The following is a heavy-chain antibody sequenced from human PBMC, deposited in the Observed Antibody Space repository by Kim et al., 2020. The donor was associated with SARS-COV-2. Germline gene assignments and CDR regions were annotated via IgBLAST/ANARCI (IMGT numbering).Heavy chain of an antibody. CDR2: IWYDGSNK. D-gene: IGHD3-9*01. CDR1: GFTFSSYG. Sequence: GGSLRLSCAASGFTFSSYGMHWVRQAPGKGLEWVAVIWYDGSNKYYADSVKGQFTISRDNSKNTLYLQMNSLRAEDTAVYYRARVQGLRYFDWSPSTYYYSGMDVWGQGTTVTVSS. CDR3: ARVQGLRYFDWSPSTYYYSGMDV. J-gene: IGHJ6*02. V-gene: IGHV3-33*01.